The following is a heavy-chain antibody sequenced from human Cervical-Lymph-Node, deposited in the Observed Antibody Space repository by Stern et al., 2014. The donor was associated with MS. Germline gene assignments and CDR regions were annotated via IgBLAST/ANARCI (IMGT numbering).Heavy chain of an antibody. CDR3: VKLGDSSGSSY. D-gene: IGHD3-22*01. Sequence: QVQLVEAGGGVVQPGGSLGLSCAASGFSFSTYGMHWVRQAPGKGLAWVAVVIPDGSDKYYADSVKGRFTVSRDNSKNTLYLQMNSLRAEDTAVYYCVKLGDSSGSSYWGQGTLVTVSS. CDR1: GFSFSTYG. V-gene: IGHV3-30*18. J-gene: IGHJ4*02. CDR2: VIPDGSDK.